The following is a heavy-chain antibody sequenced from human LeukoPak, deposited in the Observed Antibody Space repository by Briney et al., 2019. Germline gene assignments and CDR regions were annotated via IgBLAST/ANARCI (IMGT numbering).Heavy chain of an antibody. CDR1: GFTFSSYG. D-gene: IGHD3-10*01. CDR2: ISYDGSNK. V-gene: IGHV3-30*18. Sequence: QAGGSLRLSCAASGFTFSSYGMHWVRQAPGKGLEWVAVISYDGSNKYYADSVKGRFTISRDNSKNTLYLQMNSLRAEDTAVYYCAKVRGSLTYYFDYWGQGTLVTVSS. J-gene: IGHJ4*02. CDR3: AKVRGSLTYYFDY.